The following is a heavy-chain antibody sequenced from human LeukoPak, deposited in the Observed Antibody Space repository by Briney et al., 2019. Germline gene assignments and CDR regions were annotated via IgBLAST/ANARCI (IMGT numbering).Heavy chain of an antibody. V-gene: IGHV3-30*02. CDR1: GFTFSSYG. CDR3: ARTDCSGGSCYSPAYFQH. D-gene: IGHD2-15*01. J-gene: IGHJ1*01. CDR2: IRYDGSNK. Sequence: PGGSLRLSCAASGFTFSSYGMHWVRQAPGKGLEWVAFIRYDGSNKYYADSVKGRFTISRDNSKNTLYLQMNSLRAEDTAVYYCARTDCSGGSCYSPAYFQHWGQGTLVTVSS.